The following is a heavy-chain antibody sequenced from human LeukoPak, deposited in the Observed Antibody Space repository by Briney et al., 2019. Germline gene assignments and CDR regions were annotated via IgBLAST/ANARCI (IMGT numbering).Heavy chain of an antibody. CDR1: GGSISSSSYY. Sequence: PSETLSLTCTVSGGSISSSSYYWGWIRQPPGKGLEWIGSIYYSGSTYYNPSLKSRVTISVDTSKNQFSLKLSSVTAADTAVHYCASPWDIVIVPATAGDAFDIWGQGTMVTVSS. D-gene: IGHD2-2*01. CDR2: IYYSGST. J-gene: IGHJ3*02. V-gene: IGHV4-39*01. CDR3: ASPWDIVIVPATAGDAFDI.